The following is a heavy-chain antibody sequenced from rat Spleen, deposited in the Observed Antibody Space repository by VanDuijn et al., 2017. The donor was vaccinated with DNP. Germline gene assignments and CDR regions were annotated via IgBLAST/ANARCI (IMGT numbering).Heavy chain of an antibody. Sequence: EVQLQESGSGLVKPSQSLSLTCSVTGYSITSNYWGWIRKFPGNKLEYIGHISYSGSTNYSPSLKSRISITRDTSKNQFFLQVNSITTEDTATYYCVRGKYNSDYFYYWGQGVMVTVSS. V-gene: IGHV3-1*01. D-gene: IGHD4-3*01. CDR3: VRGKYNSDYFYY. CDR2: ISYSGST. CDR1: GYSITSNY. J-gene: IGHJ2*01.